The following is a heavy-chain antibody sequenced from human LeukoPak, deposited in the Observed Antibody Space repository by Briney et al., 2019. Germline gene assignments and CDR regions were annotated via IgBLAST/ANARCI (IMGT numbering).Heavy chain of an antibody. CDR3: ARMHCSGGSCYSVWYYFDY. CDR2: ISSSSSYI. J-gene: IGHJ4*02. CDR1: GFTFSSYS. V-gene: IGHV3-21*01. D-gene: IGHD2-15*01. Sequence: GGSLRLSCAASGFTFSSYSMNWVRQAPGKGLEWVSSISSSSSYIYHADSVKGRFTISRDNAKNSLYLQMNSLRAEDTAVYYCARMHCSGGSCYSVWYYFDYWGQGTLVTVSS.